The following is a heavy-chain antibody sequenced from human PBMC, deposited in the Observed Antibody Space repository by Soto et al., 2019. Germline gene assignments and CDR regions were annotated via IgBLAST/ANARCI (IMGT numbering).Heavy chain of an antibody. V-gene: IGHV4-61*01. CDR2: IYYTGRT. CDR1: GGSVSSGNYY. Sequence: PSETLSLTCTVSGGSVSSGNYYWSWIRQPPGKGLEWIGFIYYTGRTSYNPSLKSRVTISLDTSNNQFSLKLTSVTAADTAVYYCARARQYYDCEFDPWGQGTLVTVSS. CDR3: ARARQYYDCEFDP. D-gene: IGHD3-22*01. J-gene: IGHJ5*02.